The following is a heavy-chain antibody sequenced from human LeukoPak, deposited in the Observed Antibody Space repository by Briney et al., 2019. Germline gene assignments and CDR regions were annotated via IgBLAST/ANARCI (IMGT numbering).Heavy chain of an antibody. J-gene: IGHJ4*02. Sequence: PSETLSLTCTVSGGSISSSSYYWGWIRQPPGRGLEWIGSIYYSGSTYYNPSLKSRVTISVDTSKNQFSLKLSSVTAADTAVYYCARGFPHYDILTGEPPFFDFWGQGTLVTVSS. D-gene: IGHD3-9*01. CDR2: IYYSGST. CDR1: GGSISSSSYY. CDR3: ARGFPHYDILTGEPPFFDF. V-gene: IGHV4-39*07.